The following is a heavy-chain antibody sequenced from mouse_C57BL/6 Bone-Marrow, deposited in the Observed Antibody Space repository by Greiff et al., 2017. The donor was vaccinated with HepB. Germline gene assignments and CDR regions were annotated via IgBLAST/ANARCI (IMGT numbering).Heavy chain of an antibody. CDR2: ISDGGSYT. V-gene: IGHV5-4*03. J-gene: IGHJ2*01. D-gene: IGHD2-3*01. CDR1: GFTFSSYA. Sequence: EVKLVESGGGLVKPGGSLKLSCAASGFTFSSYAMSWVRQTPEKRLEWVATISDGGSYTYYPDNVKGRFTIARDNAKNNLYLQMSQLKSEDTAMYYCARKRYDYIDYWGQGTTLTVSS. CDR3: ARKRYDYIDY.